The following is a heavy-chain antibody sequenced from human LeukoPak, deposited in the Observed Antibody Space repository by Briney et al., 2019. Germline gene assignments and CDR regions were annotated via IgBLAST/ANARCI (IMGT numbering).Heavy chain of an antibody. Sequence: PGGSLRLSCAASGFTFSNYEMNWVRQAPGKGLEWVSYISSSGSTIYYADSLKGRFTMSRDNAKSSLYLQLYSLTVEDTAVYYCARDGAAGGFDVWGQGTMVTVSS. V-gene: IGHV3-48*03. CDR1: GFTFSNYE. CDR2: ISSSGSTI. D-gene: IGHD6-13*01. J-gene: IGHJ3*01. CDR3: ARDGAAGGFDV.